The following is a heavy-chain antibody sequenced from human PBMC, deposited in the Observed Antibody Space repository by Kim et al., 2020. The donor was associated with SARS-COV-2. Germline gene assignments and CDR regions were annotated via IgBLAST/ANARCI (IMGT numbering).Heavy chain of an antibody. CDR1: GFTFSSYS. V-gene: IGHV3-21*01. J-gene: IGHJ4*02. CDR3: ARGPIFSSSGWYFDY. CDR2: ISSSSSYI. Sequence: GGSLRLSCAASGFTFSSYSMNWVRQAPGKGLEWVSSISSSSSYIYYADSVKGRFTISRDNAKNSLYLQMNSLRAEDTAVYYCARGPIFSSSGWYFDYWGQGTLVTVSS. D-gene: IGHD6-19*01.